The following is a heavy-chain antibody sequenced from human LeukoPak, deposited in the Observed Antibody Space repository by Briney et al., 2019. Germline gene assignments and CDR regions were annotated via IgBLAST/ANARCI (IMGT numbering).Heavy chain of an antibody. J-gene: IGHJ4*02. D-gene: IGHD2-15*01. V-gene: IGHV3-30*02. Sequence: SGGSLRLSCAASGFTSINGMHWVRQAPGKGLEWLSFINYDGNIKLYTDSVKGRFTISRDNSKNTLYLQMNSLRAEDTGVYYCVKPTRGSGGSFLFDYWGQGTLVAVSS. CDR2: INYDGNIK. CDR3: VKPTRGSGGSFLFDY. CDR1: GFTSING.